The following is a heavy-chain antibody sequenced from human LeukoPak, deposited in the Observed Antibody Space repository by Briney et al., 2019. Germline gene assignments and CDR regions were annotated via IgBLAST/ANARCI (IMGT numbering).Heavy chain of an antibody. CDR1: GLTFSSYA. J-gene: IGHJ4*02. V-gene: IGHV3-23*01. D-gene: IGHD3-10*01. CDR3: AKGMYYYGSGSYDGFDY. CDR2: ISGSGGST. Sequence: GGSLRLSCAASGLTFSSYAMSWVRQAPGKGLEWVSAISGSGGSTYYADSVKGRFTISRDNSKNTLYLQMNSLRAEDTAVYYCAKGMYYYGSGSYDGFDYWGQGTLVTVSS.